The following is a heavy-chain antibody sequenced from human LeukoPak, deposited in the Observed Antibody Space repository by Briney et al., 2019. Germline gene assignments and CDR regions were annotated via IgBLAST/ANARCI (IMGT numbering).Heavy chain of an antibody. J-gene: IGHJ4*02. V-gene: IGHV3-11*01. D-gene: IGHD3-3*01. CDR1: GFTFSDYY. CDR2: ISSSGSTI. CDR3: ARAYYDFWSGHFDY. Sequence: GGSLRLSCAASGFTFSDYYMSWIRQAPGKRLEWVSYISSSGSTIYYADSVKGRFTISRDNAKNSLYLQMNSLRAEDTAVYYCARAYYDFWSGHFDYWGQGTLVTVSS.